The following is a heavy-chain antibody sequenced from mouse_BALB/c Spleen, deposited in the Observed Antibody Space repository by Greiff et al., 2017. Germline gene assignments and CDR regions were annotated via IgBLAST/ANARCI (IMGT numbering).Heavy chain of an antibody. D-gene: IGHD2-4*01. Sequence: EVHLVESGGGLVQPGGSLKLSCAASGFTFSSYTMSWVRQTPEKRLEWVAYISNGGGSTYYPDTVKGRFTISRDNAKNTLYLQMSSLKSEDTAMYYCARGMITTVFAYWGQGTLVTVSA. J-gene: IGHJ3*01. V-gene: IGHV5-12-2*01. CDR2: ISNGGGST. CDR3: ARGMITTVFAY. CDR1: GFTFSSYT.